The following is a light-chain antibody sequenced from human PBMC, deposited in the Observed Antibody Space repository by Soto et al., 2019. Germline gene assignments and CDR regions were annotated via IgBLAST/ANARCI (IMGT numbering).Light chain of an antibody. Sequence: EIVLTQSPATLSLSPWGIAALSFRASQSISAHLAWYQQKPGQAPRLLIYDASNRATGIPARFGGSGSGTDFTLTISSLETEDFAIYYCQQSSNSITFGQGTRLEIK. CDR1: QSISAH. CDR3: QQSSNSIT. CDR2: DAS. J-gene: IGKJ5*01. V-gene: IGKV3-11*01.